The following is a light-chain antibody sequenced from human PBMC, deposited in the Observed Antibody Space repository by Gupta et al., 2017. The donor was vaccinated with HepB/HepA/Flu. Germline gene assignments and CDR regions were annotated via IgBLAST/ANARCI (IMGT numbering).Light chain of an antibody. Sequence: DIVMTQSPDSLAVSLGERATINCKSSQSLLYSSKNKNYLAWYQQKPGQSPRLLIYWASTRESGVPDRISGSGSGTDFTLTISNLQAEDVAVYYCQQYHTPPWTFGQGTKVEIK. CDR3: QQYHTPPWT. J-gene: IGKJ1*01. CDR1: QSLLYSSKNKNY. V-gene: IGKV4-1*01. CDR2: WAS.